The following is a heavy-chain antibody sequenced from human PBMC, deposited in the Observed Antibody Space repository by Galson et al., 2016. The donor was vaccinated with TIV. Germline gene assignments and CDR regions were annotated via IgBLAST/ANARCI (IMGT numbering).Heavy chain of an antibody. CDR2: ISYDGTNK. D-gene: IGHD6-19*01. CDR3: ARTVTGNVYYSGMYV. J-gene: IGHJ6*02. Sequence: SLRLSCAASGFIFSGYALHWVRQAPGKGLEWLAVISYDGTNKYYADSVRGRFTISRDNSRNTLYLLMSSLRGEDTAVCYCARTVTGNVYYSGMYVWGQGTTVTVSS. CDR1: GFIFSGYA. V-gene: IGHV3-30-3*01.